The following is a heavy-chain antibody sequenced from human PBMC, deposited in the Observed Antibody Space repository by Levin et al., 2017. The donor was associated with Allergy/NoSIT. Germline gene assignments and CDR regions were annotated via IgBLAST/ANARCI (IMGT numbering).Heavy chain of an antibody. CDR3: ARGIWVGAGRCSGGSCYSGVGSNWFDP. Sequence: SETLSLTCAVYGGSFSGYYWSWIRQPPGKGLEWIGEINHSGSTNYNPSLKSRVTISVDTSKNQFSLKLSSVTAADTAVYYCARGIWVGAGRCSGGSCYSGVGSNWFDPWGQGTLVTVSS. D-gene: IGHD2-15*01. CDR1: GGSFSGYY. CDR2: INHSGST. V-gene: IGHV4-34*01. J-gene: IGHJ5*02.